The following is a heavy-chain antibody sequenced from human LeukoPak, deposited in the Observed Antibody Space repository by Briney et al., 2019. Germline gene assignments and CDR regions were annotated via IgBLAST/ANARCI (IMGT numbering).Heavy chain of an antibody. CDR3: ARAEGYYDSSGNDAFDI. J-gene: IGHJ3*02. CDR2: IWYDGSNK. CDR1: GFXFSSYG. V-gene: IGHV3-33*01. D-gene: IGHD3-22*01. Sequence: GGSLRLSCAASGFXFSSYGIHWVRQAPGKGLEWVADIWYDGSNKYYADSVKGRFTISRDNSKNTLYLHMNSLRAEDTAVYYCARAEGYYDSSGNDAFDIWGQGTMVTVSS.